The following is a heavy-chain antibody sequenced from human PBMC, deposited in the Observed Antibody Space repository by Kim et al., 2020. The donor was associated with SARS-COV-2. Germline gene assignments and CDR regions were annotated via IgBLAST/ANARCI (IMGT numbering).Heavy chain of an antibody. V-gene: IGHV1-3*01. CDR1: GYTFTSYA. CDR2: INAGNGNT. Sequence: ASVKVSCKASGYTFTSYAMHWVRQAPGQRLEWMGWINAGNGNTKYSQKFQGRVTITRDTSASTAYMELSSLRSEDTAVYYCARCYYDSSGYYYFDYWGQGTLVTVSS. CDR3: ARCYYDSSGYYYFDY. J-gene: IGHJ4*02. D-gene: IGHD3-22*01.